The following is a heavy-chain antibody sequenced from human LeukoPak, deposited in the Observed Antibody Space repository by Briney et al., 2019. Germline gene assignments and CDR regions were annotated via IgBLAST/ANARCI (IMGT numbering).Heavy chain of an antibody. V-gene: IGHV1-69*13. J-gene: IGHJ4*02. D-gene: IGHD2-2*01. Sequence: ASVKVSCKASGGTFSSYAISWVRQAPGQGLEWMGGIIPIFGTANYAQKFQGRVTITADESTSTAYMELSSLRSEDTAVYYCARAMYCSSTSCPERPFDYWGQGTLVTVSS. CDR3: ARAMYCSSTSCPERPFDY. CDR1: GGTFSSYA. CDR2: IIPIFGTA.